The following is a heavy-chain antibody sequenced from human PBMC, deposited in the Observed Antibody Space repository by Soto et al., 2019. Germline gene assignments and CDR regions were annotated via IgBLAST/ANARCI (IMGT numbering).Heavy chain of an antibody. CDR2: TSIYNGHT. CDR3: AIWDGYGASDQYHLGQ. Sequence: ASVKVSCKASGYTFTASGISWVRQAPGQGLEWMGWTSIYNGHTEYSQTFLGRVVMTTDTSADTAYLELKSLSPHDAALYYCAIWDGYGASDQYHLGQWGQGTRDTVSS. V-gene: IGHV1-18*01. D-gene: IGHD4-17*01. CDR1: GYTFTASG. J-gene: IGHJ4*02.